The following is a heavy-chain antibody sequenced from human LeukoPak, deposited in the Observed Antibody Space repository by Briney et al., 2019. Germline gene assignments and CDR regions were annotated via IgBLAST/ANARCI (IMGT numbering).Heavy chain of an antibody. CDR2: IRQDGSEK. J-gene: IGHJ5*02. CDR1: GFTFDDYA. D-gene: IGHD2-15*01. Sequence: AGRSLRLSCAASGFTFDDYAMHWVRQAPGKGLEWVANIRQDGSEKYYVDSVKGRFTISRDNAKKSLYLQLNSLRAEDTAVYYCARTWSNWFDPWGQGTLVTVSS. V-gene: IGHV3-7*01. CDR3: ARTWSNWFDP.